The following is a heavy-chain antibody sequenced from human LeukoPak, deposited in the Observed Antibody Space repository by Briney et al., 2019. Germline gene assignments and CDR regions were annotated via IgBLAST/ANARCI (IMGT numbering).Heavy chain of an antibody. CDR2: FNPENGNT. V-gene: IGHV1-18*01. CDR1: GYTFTSNG. J-gene: IGHJ4*02. Sequence: ASVKVSCKASGYTFTSNGITWVRQAPGQGLEWMGWFNPENGNTNYAQKVQGRVTMTADTSTSTSYMELRSLRSDDTAVYYCAREHSSSWDQFDYWGQGTLVTVSS. CDR3: AREHSSSWDQFDY. D-gene: IGHD6-13*01.